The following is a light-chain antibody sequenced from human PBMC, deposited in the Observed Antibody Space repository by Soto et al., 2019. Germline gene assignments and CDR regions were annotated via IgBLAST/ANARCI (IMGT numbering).Light chain of an antibody. Sequence: QSVLTQPASVSGSPGQSITISCTGTSSDVGGCDYVSWYQLHPGKAPKLMVFEVSNRPSGGFYRFFGSKSANRASLNFSGLPAETVADYLCSPYSISTAYLFGPGTNVTVL. CDR2: EVS. CDR3: SPYSISTAYL. J-gene: IGLJ1*01. CDR1: SSDVGGCDY. V-gene: IGLV2-14*01.